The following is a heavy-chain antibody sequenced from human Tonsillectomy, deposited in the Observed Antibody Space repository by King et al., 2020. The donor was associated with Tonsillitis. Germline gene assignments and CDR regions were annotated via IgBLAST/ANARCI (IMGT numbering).Heavy chain of an antibody. CDR1: GFSLSNGGMR. J-gene: IGHJ6*02. V-gene: IGHV2-26*01. D-gene: IGHD4-17*01. CDR3: ARVTTVTKSYYYYGMDV. Sequence: TLKESGPVLVKPTETLTLTCTVSGFSLSNGGMRVSWIRQPPGKALEWLAHIFSNDEKSYSTSLKSRLTISKDTSKSQVVLTMTNMDPVDTATYFCARVTTVTKSYYYYGMDVWGPGTTVTVSS. CDR2: IFSNDEK.